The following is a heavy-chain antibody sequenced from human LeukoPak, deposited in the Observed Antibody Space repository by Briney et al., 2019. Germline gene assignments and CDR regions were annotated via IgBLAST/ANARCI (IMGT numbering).Heavy chain of an antibody. CDR2: VYYSGST. D-gene: IGHD1-1*01. CDR1: GGSVSSATYY. CDR3: ARDCDWNDVDYYYGLDV. Sequence: SETLSLTCTVSGGSVSSATYYWSWIPGPPGEGLEWIGYVYYSGSTNYYPSLKSRVTISVDTSKNQFSLKLTSVTAADTAVYYCARDCDWNDVDYYYGLDVCGQGTTVTVSS. J-gene: IGHJ6*02. V-gene: IGHV4-61*01.